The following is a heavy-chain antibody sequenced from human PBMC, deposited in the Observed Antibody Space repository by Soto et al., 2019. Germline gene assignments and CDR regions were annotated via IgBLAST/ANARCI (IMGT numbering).Heavy chain of an antibody. J-gene: IGHJ3*02. CDR3: XKEGLLGYCSSTSCDDI. Sequence: PGGSLRLSCPASGFTFSSYAMSWVRQAPGKGLEWVSAISGSGGSTYYADSVKGRFTISRDNSKNTLYLQMNSLRAEDTAVYYCXKEGLLGYCSSTSCDDIWGQGTMVTVSS. CDR2: ISGSGGST. CDR1: GFTFSSYA. D-gene: IGHD2-2*01. V-gene: IGHV3-23*01.